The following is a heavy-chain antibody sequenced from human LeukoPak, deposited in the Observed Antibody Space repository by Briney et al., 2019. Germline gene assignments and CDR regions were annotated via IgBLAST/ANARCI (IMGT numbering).Heavy chain of an antibody. CDR3: ARTNAFDI. CDR1: GGSISPYH. V-gene: IGHV4-59*01. J-gene: IGHJ3*02. Sequence: PSETLSLTCTVSGGSISPYHWGWIRQPPGKGLEWIGYIYYSGSTNYNPSLKSRVTISVDTSKNQFSLRLSSVTAADTAVYYCARTNAFDIWGQGTMVTVS. CDR2: IYYSGST.